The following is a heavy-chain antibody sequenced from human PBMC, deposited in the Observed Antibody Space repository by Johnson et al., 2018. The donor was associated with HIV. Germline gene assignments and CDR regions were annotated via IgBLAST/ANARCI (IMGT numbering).Heavy chain of an antibody. CDR2: ISYDGSNK. D-gene: IGHD3-22*01. J-gene: IGHJ3*02. CDR1: GFTFSSYG. CDR3: AGIVEAFDI. Sequence: QVQLVESGGGVVQPGRSLRLSCAASGFTFSSYGMHWVRQAPGKGLEWVAVISYDGSNKYYADSVKGRFTISRDNSKNTLYLQMNSLRAEDTAVYYCAGIVEAFDIWGQGTMVTVSS. V-gene: IGHV3-30*19.